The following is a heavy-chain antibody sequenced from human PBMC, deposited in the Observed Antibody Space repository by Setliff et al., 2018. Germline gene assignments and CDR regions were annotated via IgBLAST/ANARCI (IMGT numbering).Heavy chain of an antibody. CDR1: GFTFRSYA. CDR2: ISGSGGST. D-gene: IGHD5-18*01. J-gene: IGHJ3*02. Sequence: GGSLRLSCAASGFTFRSYAMSWVRQAPGKGLEWVSAISGSGGSTYYADSVKRRFTISRDNSKNTLYLQMNSLRAEDTAVYYCAKGVSRGYSYGYDAFDIWGQGTMVTVSS. CDR3: AKGVSRGYSYGYDAFDI. V-gene: IGHV3-23*01.